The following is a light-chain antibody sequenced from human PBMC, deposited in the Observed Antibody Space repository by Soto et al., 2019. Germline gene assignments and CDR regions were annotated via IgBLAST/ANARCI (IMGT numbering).Light chain of an antibody. CDR2: YDD. Sequence: QSVLTQPPSVSEAPRQRVTISCSGSSSNIGNNAVNWYQQLPGKAPKLLIYYDDLLPSGVSDRFSGSTSGSSASLAISGLQSYDEADYYCAAWDDSLNGYVFGTGTKVTVL. V-gene: IGLV1-36*01. CDR1: SSNIGNNA. CDR3: AAWDDSLNGYV. J-gene: IGLJ1*01.